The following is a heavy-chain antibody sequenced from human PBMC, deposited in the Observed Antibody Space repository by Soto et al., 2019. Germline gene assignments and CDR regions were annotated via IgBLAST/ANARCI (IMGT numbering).Heavy chain of an antibody. CDR1: GYTFTSYG. J-gene: IGHJ6*02. CDR3: ARGFYTTKYYYYGMDV. D-gene: IGHD3-16*01. Sequence: ASVKVSCKASGYTFTSYGISWVRQAPGQGLEWMGWISAYNGNTNYAQKLQGRVTMTTDTSTSTAYMELRSLRSDDTAVYYCARGFYTTKYYYYGMDVWGQGTTVTVSS. CDR2: ISAYNGNT. V-gene: IGHV1-18*04.